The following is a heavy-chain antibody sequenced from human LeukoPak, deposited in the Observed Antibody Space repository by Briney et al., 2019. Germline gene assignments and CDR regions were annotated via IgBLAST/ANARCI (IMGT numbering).Heavy chain of an antibody. CDR1: GFTVSSTY. CDR2: LSGNGNTI. J-gene: IGHJ4*02. V-gene: IGHV3-23*01. D-gene: IGHD4-23*01. CDR3: AKALYGGHDY. Sequence: GGTLRLSCAASGFTVSSTYMSWVRQAPGKGLECVSDLSGNGNTIYYPDSVKGRFTISRDHSKNTLSLQMNSLRAEDTAVYYCAKALYGGHDYWGQGTLVTVSS.